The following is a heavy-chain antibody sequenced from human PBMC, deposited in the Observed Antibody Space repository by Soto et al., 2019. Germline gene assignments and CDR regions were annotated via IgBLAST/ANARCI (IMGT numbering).Heavy chain of an antibody. Sequence: PGESLKISCKGSGYSFTSYWIGWVRQMPGKGLEWMAIIYPGNSDTRYSPSFQGQVTISADKSISTAYLQWSSLKASDTVMYYCACSSIAAPGYYYGMDVWGQGTTVTVSS. CDR2: IYPGNSDT. CDR1: GYSFTSYW. V-gene: IGHV5-51*01. J-gene: IGHJ6*02. CDR3: ACSSIAAPGYYYGMDV. D-gene: IGHD6-6*01.